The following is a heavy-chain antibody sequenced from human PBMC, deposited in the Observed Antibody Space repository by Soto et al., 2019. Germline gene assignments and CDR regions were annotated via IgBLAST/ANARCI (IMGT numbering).Heavy chain of an antibody. D-gene: IGHD1-26*01. V-gene: IGHV3-7*05. CDR2: ITQDGFGK. Sequence: EVQLVESGGGLVQPGGSLRLSCVISGSIFSSHWMTWVRQAPGKGLEWVASITQDGFGKYYVDSVRGRFTISRDNAKNSVYLQMDSLRAEDTAVYYCAKDHGSGSYPYWGQGTLVTVSS. CDR3: AKDHGSGSYPY. J-gene: IGHJ4*02. CDR1: GSIFSSHW.